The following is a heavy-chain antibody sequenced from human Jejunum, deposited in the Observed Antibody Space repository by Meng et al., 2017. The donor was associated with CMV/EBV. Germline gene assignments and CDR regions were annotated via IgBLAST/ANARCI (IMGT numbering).Heavy chain of an antibody. CDR2: LSGSGITT. CDR1: GFVFSRFA. V-gene: IGHV3-23*01. CDR3: TKSPQELWFAENSFDP. D-gene: IGHD3-10*01. Sequence: GFVFSRFAMNWVRLTPGKGLEWVSALSGSGITTYYADSVKGRFNISRDNTRNTLYLNMNSLRAEDTAVYYCTKSPQELWFAENSFDPWGQGTLVTVSS. J-gene: IGHJ5*02.